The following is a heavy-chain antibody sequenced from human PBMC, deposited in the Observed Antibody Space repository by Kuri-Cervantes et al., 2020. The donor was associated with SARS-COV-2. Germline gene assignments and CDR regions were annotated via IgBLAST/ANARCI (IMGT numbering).Heavy chain of an antibody. CDR2: ISAYNGNT. D-gene: IGHD2-2*01. CDR1: GYTFTSYG. J-gene: IGHJ6*03. V-gene: IGHV1-18*01. CDR3: ARDGVVVPAAMTSHYYYYMDV. Sequence: GESLKISCKASGYTFTSYGISWVRQAPGQGLEWMGWISAYNGNTNYAQKLQGRVTMTTDTSTSTAYMELSSLRSEDTAVYYCARDGVVVPAAMTSHYYYYMDVWGKGTTVTVSS.